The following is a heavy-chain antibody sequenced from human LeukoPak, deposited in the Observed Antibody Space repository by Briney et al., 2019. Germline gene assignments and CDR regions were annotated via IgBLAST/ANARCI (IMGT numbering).Heavy chain of an antibody. Sequence: SSETLSLTCAVYGGSFSGYYWSWIRQPPGKGLEWIGEINHSGSTNYNPSLKSRVTISVDTSKNQFSLKLSSVTAADTAVYYCARGDGSGWYSSSYYFDYWGQGTLVTVSS. D-gene: IGHD6-19*01. CDR2: INHSGST. J-gene: IGHJ4*02. CDR3: ARGDGSGWYSSSYYFDY. CDR1: GGSFSGYY. V-gene: IGHV4-34*01.